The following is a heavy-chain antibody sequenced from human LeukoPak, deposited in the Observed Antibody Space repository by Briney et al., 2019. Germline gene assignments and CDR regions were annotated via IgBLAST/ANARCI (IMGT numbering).Heavy chain of an antibody. Sequence: GGSLRLSCVASGFTFSTYVMGWVRQVPGKGLEWVSSVSESGVGTYYADSVKGRFTISRDNSKDTLYLQMNSLRAEDTAVYYCAKSGPRYCSGGSCYSGYYYYMDVWGKGTTVTISS. CDR2: VSESGVGT. CDR3: AKSGPRYCSGGSCYSGYYYYMDV. J-gene: IGHJ6*03. D-gene: IGHD2-15*01. CDR1: GFTFSTYV. V-gene: IGHV3-23*01.